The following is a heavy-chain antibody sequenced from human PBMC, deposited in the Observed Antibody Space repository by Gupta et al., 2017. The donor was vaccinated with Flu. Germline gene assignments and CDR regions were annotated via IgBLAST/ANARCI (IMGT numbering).Heavy chain of an antibody. CDR3: ARDRTPGFLYGMDI. Sequence: QVQLLQSGPEVKKPGASVKVSCKVSGDTLNAFSMHWVRQTPGRGLEWMGGFDPEDGKTIYAQKFQGRLILTEDTSTDTAYMELSSLHSDDTAVYYCARDRTPGFLYGMDIWGQGTTVTVSS. J-gene: IGHJ6*02. V-gene: IGHV1-24*01. CDR2: FDPEDGKT. CDR1: GDTLNAFS.